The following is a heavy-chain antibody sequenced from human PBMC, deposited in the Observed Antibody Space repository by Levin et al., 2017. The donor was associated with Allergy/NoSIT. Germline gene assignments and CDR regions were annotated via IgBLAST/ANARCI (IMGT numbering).Heavy chain of an antibody. CDR2: IYPGDSDT. J-gene: IGHJ6*03. CDR1: GYSFTGYW. Sequence: KVSCQGSGYSFTGYWIGWVRQMPGKGLEWMGIIYPGDSDTRYSPSFPGQVTISADKSISTAYLQWSSLKASDTAIYYCARRGTRDYYYYMDVWGKGTTVTVSS. CDR3: ARRGTRDYYYYMDV. D-gene: IGHD1-1*01. V-gene: IGHV5-51*01.